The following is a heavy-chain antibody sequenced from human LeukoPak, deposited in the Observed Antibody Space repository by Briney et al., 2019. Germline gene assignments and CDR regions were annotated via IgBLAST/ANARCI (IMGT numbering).Heavy chain of an antibody. V-gene: IGHV4-34*01. CDR1: GGSFSGYY. J-gene: IGHJ4*02. CDR3: ARELQSAPYFDY. CDR2: INHSGST. Sequence: SETLSLTCAVYGGSFSGYYWSWIRQPPGKGLEWIGEINHSGSTNYNPSFKSRVTISVDTSKNQFSLKLSSVTAADTAVYYCARELQSAPYFDYWGQGTLVTVSS. D-gene: IGHD5-24*01.